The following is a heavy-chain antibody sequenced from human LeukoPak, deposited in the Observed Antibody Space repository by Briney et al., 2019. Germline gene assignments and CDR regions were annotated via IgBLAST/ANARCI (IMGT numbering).Heavy chain of an antibody. Sequence: SETLPLTCTVSGGSISSYYWSWIRQPPGKGLQWIGYIYYSGSTNYNPSLKSRVTISVDTSKNQFSLKLSSVTAADTAVYYCARIKWELPGGFDYWGQGTLVTVSS. CDR1: GGSISSYY. D-gene: IGHD1-26*01. J-gene: IGHJ4*02. CDR3: ARIKWELPGGFDY. CDR2: IYYSGST. V-gene: IGHV4-59*08.